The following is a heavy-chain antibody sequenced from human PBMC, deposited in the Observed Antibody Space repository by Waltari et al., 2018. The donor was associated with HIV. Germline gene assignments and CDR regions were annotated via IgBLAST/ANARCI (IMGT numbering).Heavy chain of an antibody. CDR3: ARHRYTVTRDFDY. CDR2: IYYSGST. D-gene: IGHD4-17*01. V-gene: IGHV4-39*01. J-gene: IGHJ4*02. CDR1: GGSISSNNYY. Sequence: QLQLQESGPGLVKPSETLSLTCTVSGGSISSNNYYWGLIRQPPGKGLEWIGSIYYSGSTYYNPSLKSRFTISVDTSKNQFSLKLSSVTAADTAVYYCARHRYTVTRDFDYWGQGTLVSVSS.